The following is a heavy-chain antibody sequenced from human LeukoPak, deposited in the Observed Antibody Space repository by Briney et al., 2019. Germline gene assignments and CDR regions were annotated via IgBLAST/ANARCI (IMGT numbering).Heavy chain of an antibody. Sequence: GGSLRLSCAASGFTFSSYAMHWVRQAPGKGLEWVAVISYDGSNKYYAGSVKGRFTISRDNSKNTLYLQMNSLRAEDTAVYYCVAFWDYYDSSGYYSDYWGQGTLVTVSS. CDR3: VAFWDYYDSSGYYSDY. V-gene: IGHV3-30-3*01. CDR2: ISYDGSNK. D-gene: IGHD3-22*01. J-gene: IGHJ4*02. CDR1: GFTFSSYA.